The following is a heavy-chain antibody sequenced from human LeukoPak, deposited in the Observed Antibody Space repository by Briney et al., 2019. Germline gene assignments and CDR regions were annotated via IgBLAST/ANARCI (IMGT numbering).Heavy chain of an antibody. J-gene: IGHJ6*03. V-gene: IGHV4-59*08. CDR2: IYYSGST. CDR1: GGSISSYY. Sequence: PSETMSLTCTVSGGSISSYYWSWIRQPPGKGLEWIGYIYYSGSTNYNPSLKSRVTISADTSKQFSLKLSSVTAADTAVYYCARQSPGYYMDVWGKGTTVTVSS. CDR3: ARQSPGYYMDV.